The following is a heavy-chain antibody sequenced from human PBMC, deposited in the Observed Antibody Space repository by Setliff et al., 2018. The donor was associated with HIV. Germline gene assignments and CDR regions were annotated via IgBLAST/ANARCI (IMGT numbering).Heavy chain of an antibody. J-gene: IGHJ4*02. CDR1: GYTFNTYG. Sequence: ASVKFSCKASGYTFNTYGISWVRQAPGQGLEWMGWISPYNGYTNYVQKLQGRVTMTTDTSTSIAYMELRSLKSDDTAVYYCAREITNYFDYWGQGTLVTVSS. CDR2: ISPYNGYT. D-gene: IGHD3-16*01. V-gene: IGHV1-18*01. CDR3: AREITNYFDY.